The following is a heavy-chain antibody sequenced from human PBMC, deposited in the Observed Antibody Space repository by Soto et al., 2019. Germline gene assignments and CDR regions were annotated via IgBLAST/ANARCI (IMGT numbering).Heavy chain of an antibody. CDR3: ARGAQWLDAPDYYYYYGMDV. CDR1: GFTFSSYA. CDR2: ISYDGSNK. V-gene: IGHV3-30-3*01. D-gene: IGHD6-19*01. Sequence: GGCLRLSCAASGFTFSSYAMHWVRQAPGKGLEWVAVISYDGSNKYYADSVKGRFTISRDNSKNTLYLQMNSLRAEDTAVYYCARGAQWLDAPDYYYYYGMDVWGQGTTVTVSS. J-gene: IGHJ6*02.